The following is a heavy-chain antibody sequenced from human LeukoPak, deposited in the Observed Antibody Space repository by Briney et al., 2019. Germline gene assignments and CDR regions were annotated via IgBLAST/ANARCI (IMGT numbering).Heavy chain of an antibody. J-gene: IGHJ1*01. CDR3: AREGPLSSIKH. Sequence: ASVKVSCKASGYTFTDYYLHWVRQAPGQGLEWMGWISPNNGDTDYAQKFQGRVRMTTDTSISTAYMDLSRLTSNDTAMYYCAREGPLSSIKHWGQGTLVTVSS. CDR1: GYTFTDYY. CDR2: ISPNNGDT. V-gene: IGHV1-2*02. D-gene: IGHD5-12*01.